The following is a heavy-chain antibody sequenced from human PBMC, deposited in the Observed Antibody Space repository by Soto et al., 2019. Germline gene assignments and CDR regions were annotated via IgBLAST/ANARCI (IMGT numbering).Heavy chain of an antibody. CDR2: VKQDGSEK. D-gene: IGHD3-22*01. J-gene: IGHJ4*02. V-gene: IGHV3-7*01. CDR3: ARGGNQYYDSSGSLY. Sequence: GGSLRLSCAASGFTFSRYWMSWVRQAPGKGLEWVANVKQDGSEKQYVDSVKGRFTISRDNAKNSVDLQMNSLRAEDTAVYYWARGGNQYYDSSGSLYWGQGTLVTVSS. CDR1: GFTFSRYW.